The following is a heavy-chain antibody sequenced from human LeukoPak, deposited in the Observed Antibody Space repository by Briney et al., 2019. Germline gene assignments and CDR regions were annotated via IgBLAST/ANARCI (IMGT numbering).Heavy chain of an antibody. CDR3: ARATVTDYYYYYMDV. V-gene: IGHV3-30*04. Sequence: PGGPLRLSCAASGFTFSSYAMHRVRQAPGKGLEWVAVISYDGSNKYYADSVKGRFTISRDNSKNTLYLQMNSLRAEDTAVYYCARATVTDYYYYYMDVWGKGTTVTVSS. CDR2: ISYDGSNK. D-gene: IGHD4-11*01. J-gene: IGHJ6*03. CDR1: GFTFSSYA.